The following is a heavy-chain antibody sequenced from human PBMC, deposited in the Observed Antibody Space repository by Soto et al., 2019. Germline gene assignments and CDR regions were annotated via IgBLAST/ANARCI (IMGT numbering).Heavy chain of an antibody. V-gene: IGHV3-23*01. CDR2: ISGSGGST. Sequence: PGGSLRLSCAASGFTFSSYAMSWVRQAPGKGLEWVSAISGSGGSTHYADSVKGRFTISRDNSKNTLYLQMNSLRAEDTAVYYCAKIPHSSSWYLDAFDIWGQGTMVTVSS. CDR3: AKIPHSSSWYLDAFDI. D-gene: IGHD6-13*01. CDR1: GFTFSSYA. J-gene: IGHJ3*02.